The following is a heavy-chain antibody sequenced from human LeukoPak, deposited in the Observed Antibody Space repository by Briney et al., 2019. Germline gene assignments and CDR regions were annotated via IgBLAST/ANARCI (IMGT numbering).Heavy chain of an antibody. V-gene: IGHV4-4*07. Sequence: SETLSLTCTVSGGSISTYYWSWIRQPAGKGLVWIGRIYTSGSTNYNPSLKSRVTMSVDTSKNQFSLKLSSVTAADTAVYYCARASGYSYGLDYWGQGTLVTVSS. CDR2: IYTSGST. CDR1: GGSISTYY. D-gene: IGHD5-18*01. J-gene: IGHJ4*02. CDR3: ARASGYSYGLDY.